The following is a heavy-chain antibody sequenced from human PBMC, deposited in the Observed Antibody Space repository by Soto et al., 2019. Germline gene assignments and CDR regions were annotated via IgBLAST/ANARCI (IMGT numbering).Heavy chain of an antibody. D-gene: IGHD6-13*01. CDR2: IYWDDNK. Sequence: GTGPTLVNPTQTLTLTCTFSGFSLSTSGVGVGWIRQPPGKALEWLALIYWDDNKRYSTSLKTRLTITKDTSKNQVVLTMTNMDPVDTATYYCAHRLAATGLFDYWGQGTLVTVSS. CDR1: GFSLSTSGVG. V-gene: IGHV2-5*02. CDR3: AHRLAATGLFDY. J-gene: IGHJ4*02.